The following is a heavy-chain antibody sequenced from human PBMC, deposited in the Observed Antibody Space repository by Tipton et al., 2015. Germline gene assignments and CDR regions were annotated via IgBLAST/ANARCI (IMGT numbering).Heavy chain of an antibody. D-gene: IGHD3-22*01. CDR1: AYSITSDYY. CDR2: IDFRGGT. CDR3: ARDAWAGDSRGFYYIY. V-gene: IGHV4-28*03. Sequence: TLSLTCAVSAYSITSDYYWGWIRQPPGMRLEWIGYIDFRGGTEYNPSVKSRVSISVDRSKNQFSLRLNSVTAADTAVYFCARDAWAGDSRGFYYIYWGQGTLVTVSS. J-gene: IGHJ4*02.